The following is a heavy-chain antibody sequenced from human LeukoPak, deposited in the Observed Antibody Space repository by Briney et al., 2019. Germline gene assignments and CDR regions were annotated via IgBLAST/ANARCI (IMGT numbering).Heavy chain of an antibody. CDR2: ISYDGSNK. D-gene: IGHD4-17*01. CDR1: GFTFSSYA. V-gene: IGHV3-30*01. CDR3: ASYGDRGFDI. J-gene: IGHJ3*02. Sequence: QSGGSLRLSCAASGFTFSSYAIHWVRQAPGKGLEWVAVISYDGSNKYYADSVKGRFTISRDNSKNTLYLQMNSLRAEDTAVYYCASYGDRGFDIWGQGTMVTVSS.